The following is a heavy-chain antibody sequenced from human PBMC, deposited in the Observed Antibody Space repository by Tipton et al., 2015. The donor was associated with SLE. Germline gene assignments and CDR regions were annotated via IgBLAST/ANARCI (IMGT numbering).Heavy chain of an antibody. D-gene: IGHD2-15*01. CDR3: TRDRTPDYYYYYMDV. Sequence: TLSLTCTVSGVSISSSRYYSTWSWIRQSAGKGLEWIGRISSPGSTNYNPSLKSRVTMSVDTSKNQFSLRVTSVTAADSAIYYCTRDRTPDYYYYYMDVWGQGTTVTVSS. J-gene: IGHJ6*03. CDR2: ISSPGST. V-gene: IGHV4-61*02. CDR1: GVSISSSRYYST.